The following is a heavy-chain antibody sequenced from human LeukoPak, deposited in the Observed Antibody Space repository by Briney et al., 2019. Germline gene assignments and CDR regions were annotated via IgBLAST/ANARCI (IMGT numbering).Heavy chain of an antibody. CDR1: GFTFSSYE. V-gene: IGHV3-21*01. J-gene: IGHJ4*02. Sequence: GGSLRLSCAASGFTFSSYEMNWVRQAPGKGLEWVSSISSSSSYIYYADSVKGRFTISRDNAKNPLYLQMNSLRAEDTAVYYCARCERGVINAYYFDYWGQGTLVTVSS. D-gene: IGHD3-10*01. CDR2: ISSSSSYI. CDR3: ARCERGVINAYYFDY.